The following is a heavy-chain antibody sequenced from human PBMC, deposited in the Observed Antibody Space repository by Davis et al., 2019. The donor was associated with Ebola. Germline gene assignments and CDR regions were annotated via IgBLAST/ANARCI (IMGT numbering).Heavy chain of an antibody. D-gene: IGHD3-10*01. Sequence: GESLKISCSASGFIFILHTMHWVRQAPGKALEYVADISNAGAYTFHEDFVKGRFTITRDNSKNTLFLQMNNLRVEDTAVYHFVKGSSDAAANWLDSWGRGTRVTVSS. J-gene: IGHJ5*01. CDR3: VKGSSDAAANWLDS. V-gene: IGHV3-64D*08. CDR1: GFIFILHT. CDR2: ISNAGAYT.